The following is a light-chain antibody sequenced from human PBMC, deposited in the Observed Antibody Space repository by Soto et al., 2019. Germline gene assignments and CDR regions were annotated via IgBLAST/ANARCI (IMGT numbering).Light chain of an antibody. CDR2: GAS. CDR1: QSVNSN. Sequence: EIVMTQSPATLSVSPGERATLSYRASQSVNSNLAWYQQKPGQAPRLLIYGASTRATGIPARFSGSGSGTEFTLTISNLQSEDFAVYFCQQYHNWPPITFGQGTRLEIK. J-gene: IGKJ5*01. V-gene: IGKV3D-15*01. CDR3: QQYHNWPPIT.